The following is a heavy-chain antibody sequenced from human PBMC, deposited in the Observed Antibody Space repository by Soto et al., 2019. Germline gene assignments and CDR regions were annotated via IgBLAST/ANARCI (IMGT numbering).Heavy chain of an antibody. CDR1: GGSISSGDYY. J-gene: IGHJ4*02. Sequence: PSETLSLTCTVSGGSISSGDYYWSWIRQPPGKGLEWIGYIYYSGSTYYNPSLKSRVTISVDTSKYQFSLKLTSVTAADTAVYYCARAVYDSSGYYLDYWGQGTLVTVSS. D-gene: IGHD3-22*01. CDR3: ARAVYDSSGYYLDY. V-gene: IGHV4-30-4*01. CDR2: IYYSGST.